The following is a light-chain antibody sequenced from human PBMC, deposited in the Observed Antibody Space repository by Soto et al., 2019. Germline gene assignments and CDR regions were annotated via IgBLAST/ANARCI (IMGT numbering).Light chain of an antibody. V-gene: IGLV2-8*01. CDR2: EVS. J-gene: IGLJ2*01. Sequence: QSALTQPPSAYGSPGQAVTISCTGTSSDVGGYNYVSWYQQHPGKAPKLMIYEVSKRPSGVPDRFSGSKSGNTASLTVSGLQVEDEADYYCSSFEASNNLLFGGGTKLTVL. CDR3: SSFEASNNLL. CDR1: SSDVGGYNY.